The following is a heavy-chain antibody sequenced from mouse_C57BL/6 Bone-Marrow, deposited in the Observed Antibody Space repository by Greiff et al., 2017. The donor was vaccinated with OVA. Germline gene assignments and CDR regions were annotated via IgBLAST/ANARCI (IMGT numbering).Heavy chain of an antibody. D-gene: IGHD2-4*01. CDR3: ARGYDYLYYAMDY. J-gene: IGHJ4*01. CDR2: IHPNSGST. Sequence: QVQLKQPGAELVKPGASVKLSCKASGYTFTSYWMHWVKQRPGQGLEWIGMIHPNSGSTNYNEKFKSKATLTVDKSSSTAYMQLSSLTSEDSAVYYCARGYDYLYYAMDYWGQGTSVTVSS. V-gene: IGHV1-64*01. CDR1: GYTFTSYW.